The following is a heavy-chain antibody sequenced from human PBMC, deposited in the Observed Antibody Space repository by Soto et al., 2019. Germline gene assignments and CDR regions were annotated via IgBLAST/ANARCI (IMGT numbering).Heavy chain of an antibody. CDR3: AKDAVSGDGRWLVSA. CDR2: ITGSGSSI. V-gene: IGHV3-23*01. J-gene: IGHJ5*02. D-gene: IGHD2-21*02. Sequence: DVQLLESGGGLVQPGGSLKLSCVASGFSFNKYAMIWVRQAPGKGQEWVSGITGSGSSIQYTASVKGRFTISGDNSKNTVYLQMDYLRAEDTAMYYCAKDAVSGDGRWLVSASGQGTPVTVS. CDR1: GFSFNKYA.